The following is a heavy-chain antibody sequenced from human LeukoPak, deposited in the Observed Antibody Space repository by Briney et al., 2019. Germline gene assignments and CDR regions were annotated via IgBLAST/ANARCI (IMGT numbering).Heavy chain of an antibody. V-gene: IGHV1-2*02. J-gene: IGHJ2*01. D-gene: IGHD6-13*01. CDR2: INPNSGGT. CDR3: AREGTQQLVRDWYFDL. CDR1: GYTFTGYY. Sequence: ASVKVSCKASGYTFTGYYMHWVRQAPGQGLEWMGWINPNSGGTNYAQKFQGRVTMTRDTSITTAYMELSRLRSDDTAVYYCAREGTQQLVRDWYFDLWGRGTLVTVSS.